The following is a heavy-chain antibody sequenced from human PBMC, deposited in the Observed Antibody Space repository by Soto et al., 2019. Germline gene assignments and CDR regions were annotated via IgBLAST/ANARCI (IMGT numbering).Heavy chain of an antibody. CDR1: GGTFSSYA. CDR2: IIPIFGTT. D-gene: IGHD6-6*01. CDR3: AKSPDPYSSSNYYYYGMDV. Sequence: QVQLVQSGAEVKKPGSSVKVSCKASGGTFSSYAITWVRQAPGQGLEWMGRIIPIFGTTNYAQKVQGRVTITADESTSTAYMDLSSLRSDDTAVYYCAKSPDPYSSSNYYYYGMDVWGQGTTVTVSS. V-gene: IGHV1-69*15. J-gene: IGHJ6*02.